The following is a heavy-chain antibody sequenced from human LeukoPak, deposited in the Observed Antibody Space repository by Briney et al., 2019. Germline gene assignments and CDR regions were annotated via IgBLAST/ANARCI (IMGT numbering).Heavy chain of an antibody. CDR3: ARGPSGYHNT. CDR1: GFTFSSYG. Sequence: GGSLRLSCAASGFTFSSYGMSWVRQAPGKGLEWVSGIRGSGDITFYADSVKGRFTISRDNSKNTLDLQMNSLRADDTAVYYCARGPSGYHNTGGQGTLVTVSS. D-gene: IGHD5-12*01. CDR2: IRGSGDIT. J-gene: IGHJ4*02. V-gene: IGHV3-23*01.